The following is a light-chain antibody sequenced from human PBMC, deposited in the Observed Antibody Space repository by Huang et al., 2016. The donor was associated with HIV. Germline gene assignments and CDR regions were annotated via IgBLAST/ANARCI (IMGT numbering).Light chain of an antibody. Sequence: DIVMTQSPLSLPVSPGEPASISCWSSQSLLHSNGYNYLDWYLQKPGQSPQLLIYLGSNRASGVPDRFSGGGSGTYFTLKISRVEAEDVGVYYCMQVLQTPRTFGQGTKVEIK. V-gene: IGKV2-28*01. CDR1: QSLLHSNGYNY. CDR3: MQVLQTPRT. J-gene: IGKJ1*01. CDR2: LGS.